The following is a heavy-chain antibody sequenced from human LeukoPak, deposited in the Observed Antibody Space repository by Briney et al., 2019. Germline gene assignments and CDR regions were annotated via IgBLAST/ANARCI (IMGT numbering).Heavy chain of an antibody. CDR3: ARRVFYGAYDY. V-gene: IGHV3-7*01. Sequence: GGSLRLSCAASGFTFSSYWMSWVRQAPGKGPEWVANINQDGSEKYYVDSVKGRFTISRDNSNTLFLQMNSLIPEDTAVYYCARRVFYGAYDYWGQGTLVTVSS. J-gene: IGHJ4*02. D-gene: IGHD2-8*01. CDR2: INQDGSEK. CDR1: GFTFSSYW.